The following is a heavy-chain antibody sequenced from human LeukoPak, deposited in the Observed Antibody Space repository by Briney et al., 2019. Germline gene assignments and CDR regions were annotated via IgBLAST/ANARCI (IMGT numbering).Heavy chain of an antibody. CDR2: IYYSGST. CDR1: RGSISSGDYY. D-gene: IGHD3-10*01. V-gene: IGHV4-30-4*01. J-gene: IGHJ3*02. CDR3: ARDGLKYGSGSYSRAFDI. Sequence: SKTLSLNFTVSRGSISSGDYYWSWIRQRPGKGLEWIGYIYYSGSTYYNPSLKSRVTISVDTSKNQFSLKLSSVTAADTAVYYCARDGLKYGSGSYSRAFDIWGQGTMVTVSS.